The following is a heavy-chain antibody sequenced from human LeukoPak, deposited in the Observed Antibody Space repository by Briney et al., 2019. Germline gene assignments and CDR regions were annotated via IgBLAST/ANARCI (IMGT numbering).Heavy chain of an antibody. D-gene: IGHD2-2*03. CDR2: ISGSGGST. CDR3: AKGLDIVVVPAAMGADY. Sequence: GGSLRLSCAASGFTFSSYAMSWVRQAPGKGLEWVSAISGSGGSTYYADSVKGRFTISRDNSKNTLYLQMNSLRAEDTAVYYCAKGLDIVVVPAAMGADYWGQGTLVTVSS. V-gene: IGHV3-23*01. J-gene: IGHJ4*02. CDR1: GFTFSSYA.